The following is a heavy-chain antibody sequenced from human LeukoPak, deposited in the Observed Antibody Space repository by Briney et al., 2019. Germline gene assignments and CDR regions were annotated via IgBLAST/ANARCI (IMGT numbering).Heavy chain of an antibody. CDR3: ARGRSSWYGTRTDAFDI. CDR2: MNPNSGNT. D-gene: IGHD6-13*01. J-gene: IGHJ3*02. V-gene: IGHV1-8*03. Sequence: ASVKVSCKASGYTFTSYDINWVRQATGQGLEWMGWMNPNSGNTGYAQKFQGRVTITRNTSISTGYMELSSLRSEDMAVYYCARGRSSWYGTRTDAFDIWGQGTMVTVSS. CDR1: GYTFTSYD.